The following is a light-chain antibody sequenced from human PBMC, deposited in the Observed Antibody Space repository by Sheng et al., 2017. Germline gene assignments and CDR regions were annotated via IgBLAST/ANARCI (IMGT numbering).Light chain of an antibody. CDR2: DNN. J-gene: IGLJ3*02. CDR1: NIGSKS. Sequence: SYVLTQPPSVSVAPGKTARITCGGNNIGSKSVHWYQQKPGQAPVVVVYDNNDRPSGIPERFSGSNSGNTATLTISRVEAGDEADYYCQVWDSSSDLWVFGGGAKLTVL. CDR3: QVWDSSSDLWV. V-gene: IGLV3-21*03.